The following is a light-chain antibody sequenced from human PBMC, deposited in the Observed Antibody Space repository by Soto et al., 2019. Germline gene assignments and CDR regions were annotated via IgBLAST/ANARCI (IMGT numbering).Light chain of an antibody. CDR2: KVS. CDR3: MQGTHWPPYT. J-gene: IGKJ2*01. CDR1: QSLVFSDGHTY. Sequence: DVLMTQSPLSLPVTLGQPASIACRSSQSLVFSDGHTYLNWFLQRPGQPPRRLIYKVSNRDSGVPDRFSGSASGTDFTLRISRVEAEDVGVYYCMQGTHWPPYTFGQGTKLEIK. V-gene: IGKV2-30*01.